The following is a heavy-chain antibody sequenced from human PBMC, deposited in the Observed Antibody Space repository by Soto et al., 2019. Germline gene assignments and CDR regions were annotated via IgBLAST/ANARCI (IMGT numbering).Heavy chain of an antibody. CDR2: ILVDGRT. J-gene: IGHJ3*02. CDR1: GFSGRSYD. D-gene: IGHD2-8*02. Sequence: HWGSLGLGCAACGFSGRSYDVSWVRQAPGKGLEWVSTILVDGRTFYVDSVKGRFTISRDSSQNTVYLQMNSLTAGDTALYYCAKATATGGGAFDICGQGTMVTVSS. V-gene: IGHV3-23*01. CDR3: AKATATGGGAFDI.